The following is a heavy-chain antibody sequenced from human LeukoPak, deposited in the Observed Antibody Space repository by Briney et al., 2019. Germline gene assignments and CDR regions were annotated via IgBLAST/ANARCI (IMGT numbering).Heavy chain of an antibody. D-gene: IGHD3-3*01. CDR1: GGSISSYY. V-gene: IGHV4-4*09. J-gene: IGHJ5*02. Sequence: PSETLSPTCTVSGGSISSYYWSWIRQPPGKGLEWIGYIYTSGSTNYNPSLKSRVTISVDTSKNQFSLKLSSVTAADTAVYYCARLGGGYDFWSGYYTWFDPWGQGTLVTVSS. CDR3: ARLGGGYDFWSGYYTWFDP. CDR2: IYTSGST.